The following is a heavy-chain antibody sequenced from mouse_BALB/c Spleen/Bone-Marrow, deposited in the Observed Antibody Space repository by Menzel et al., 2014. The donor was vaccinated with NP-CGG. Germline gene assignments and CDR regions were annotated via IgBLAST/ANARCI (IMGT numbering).Heavy chain of an antibody. CDR3: ARDENGGIYWYFDV. Sequence: DVQLVESGGGLVQPGGSLRLSCETSGFTFTDYYMSWVRQPPGKALEWLGFIRNKAKGYTTDYSASVKGRFTISRDNSQSNSYLQMNTLRAEDSATHYCARDENGGIYWYFDVWGAGTTVTVSS. V-gene: IGHV7-3*02. J-gene: IGHJ1*01. CDR2: IRNKAKGYTT. CDR1: GFTFTDYY.